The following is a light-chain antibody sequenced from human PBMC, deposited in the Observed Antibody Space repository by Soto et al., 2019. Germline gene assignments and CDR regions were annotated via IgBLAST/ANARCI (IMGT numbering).Light chain of an antibody. J-gene: IGKJ4*01. CDR1: QSVSTNS. Sequence: EIVLTQSPDTLSLSPGERATLSCRASQSVSTNSLAWYQQKPGQAPRPLIYAASSRATGTPDRFSGSGSGTEFTLIISRLEPEDFAVYYCQQYGSSPLTFGGGTKVEIK. V-gene: IGKV3-20*01. CDR2: AAS. CDR3: QQYGSSPLT.